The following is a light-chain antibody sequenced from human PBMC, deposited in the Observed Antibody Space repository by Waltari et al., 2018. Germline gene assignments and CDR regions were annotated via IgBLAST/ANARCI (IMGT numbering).Light chain of an antibody. CDR2: DVN. V-gene: IGLV2-14*03. J-gene: IGLJ2*01. CDR1: SSDIGAYDF. CDR3: SSYTSTNTHVV. Sequence: QSTLTQPASVSGSRGQTITISCTGTSSDIGAYDFVSWYQQFPGKAPKLIIYDVNNRPSGGSDRFSGFKSGNTASLTISGLQTEDEAEYYCSSYTSTNTHVVFGGGTKLTVL.